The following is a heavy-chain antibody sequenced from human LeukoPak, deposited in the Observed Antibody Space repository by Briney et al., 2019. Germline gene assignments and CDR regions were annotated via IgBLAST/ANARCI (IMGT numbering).Heavy chain of an antibody. CDR3: ARDILTGYYRRPGDY. D-gene: IGHD3-9*01. CDR1: GYTFTSYG. V-gene: IGHV1-18*01. J-gene: IGHJ4*02. CDR2: ISAYNGNT. Sequence: GASVKVSCKASGYTFTSYGISWVRQAPGQGLEWMGWISAYNGNTNYAQKLQGRVTMTTDTSTSTAYMELRSLRSDDTAVYYCARDILTGYYRRPGDYWGQGTLVTVSS.